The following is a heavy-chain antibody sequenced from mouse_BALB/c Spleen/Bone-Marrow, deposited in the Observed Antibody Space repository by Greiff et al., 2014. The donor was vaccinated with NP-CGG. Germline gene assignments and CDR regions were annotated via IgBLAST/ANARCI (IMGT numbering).Heavy chain of an antibody. CDR3: ARGRTTVVSDY. D-gene: IGHD1-1*01. J-gene: IGHJ2*02. V-gene: IGHV1-69*02. CDR2: IEPSDSYT. CDR1: GYTFTNYW. Sequence: VHLVESGAEVVKPGASVKVSCKASGYTFTNYWMQWVKQRPGQGLEWIGEIEPSDSYTNYNQDFKGKATLTVDKSSSTAYMQLSSLTSEDSAVYYCARGRTTVVSDYWGQGTSHTVSS.